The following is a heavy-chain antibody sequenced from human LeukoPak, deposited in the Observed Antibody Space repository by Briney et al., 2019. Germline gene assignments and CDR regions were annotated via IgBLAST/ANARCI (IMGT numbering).Heavy chain of an antibody. CDR1: GFSFSDYN. V-gene: IGHV3-21*01. CDR2: ITTTGTYI. Sequence: PGGSLRLSCAASGFSFSDYNMNWVRQAPGKALEWVSSITTTGTYIFYGDSVKGRFTISRDNSKNTLYLQMNSLRADDTAVYYCAKEIWPTVTIPGRTYFDYWGQGTLVTVSS. J-gene: IGHJ4*02. D-gene: IGHD4-17*01. CDR3: AKEIWPTVTIPGRTYFDY.